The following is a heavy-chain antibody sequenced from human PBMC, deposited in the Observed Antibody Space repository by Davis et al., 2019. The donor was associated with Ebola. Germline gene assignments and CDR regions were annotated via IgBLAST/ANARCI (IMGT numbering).Heavy chain of an antibody. V-gene: IGHV3-43D*03. CDR2: ISWDGGST. D-gene: IGHD3-22*01. CDR3: AKDSAAYYDSSGHFDY. CDR1: GFTFDDYA. J-gene: IGHJ4*02. Sequence: GESLKISCAASGFTFDDYAMHWVRQAPGKGLEWVSFISWDGGSTYYADSVKGRFTISRDNSKNSLYLQMNSLRAEDTALYYCAKDSAAYYDSSGHFDYWGQGTLVTVSS.